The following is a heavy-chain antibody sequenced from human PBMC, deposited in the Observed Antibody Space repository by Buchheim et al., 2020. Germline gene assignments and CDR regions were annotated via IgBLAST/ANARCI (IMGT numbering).Heavy chain of an antibody. D-gene: IGHD4-17*01. CDR3: AKGTGNYGDYVTLGY. CDR2: ISYDGSNT. CDR1: GFTFSSYG. V-gene: IGHV3-30*18. Sequence: QVQLVESGGGVVQPGRSLRLSCAASGFTFSSYGMHWVRQAPGKGLEWVAVISYDGSNTYYADSVKGRFTISRDNSKNTLYLQMNSLRAEDTAVYYCAKGTGNYGDYVTLGYWGQGTL. J-gene: IGHJ4*02.